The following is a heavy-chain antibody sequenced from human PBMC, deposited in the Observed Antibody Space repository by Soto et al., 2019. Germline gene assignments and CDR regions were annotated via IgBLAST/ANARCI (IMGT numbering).Heavy chain of an antibody. V-gene: IGHV2-5*02. CDR1: GFSLTSRPVG. J-gene: IGHJ4*02. Sequence: QITLKESGPTLVKPTQTLTLTCTFSGFSLTSRPVGVGWVRQPPGHALVWLAFFYWDDDKRYSPSLRSTLTSTKDTSESLVVITLTNVDPVDTATYYCAHRRNYDGSWNEGVFDFWGQGILVTVS. D-gene: IGHD3-10*01. CDR3: AHRRNYDGSWNEGVFDF. CDR2: FYWDDDK.